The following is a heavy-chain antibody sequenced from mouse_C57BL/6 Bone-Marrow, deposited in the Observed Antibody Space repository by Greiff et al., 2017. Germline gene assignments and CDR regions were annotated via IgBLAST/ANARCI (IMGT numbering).Heavy chain of an antibody. V-gene: IGHV1-9*01. CDR3: AREGNYDYDGWYFDV. CDR2: ILPGSGST. D-gene: IGHD2-4*01. Sequence: QVQLQQSGAELMKPGASVKLSCKATGYTFTGYWIEWVKQSPGHGLEWIGEILPGSGSTNYNETFKGKDTFTADTSSNTAYMQLSSLTTEDSAIYYCAREGNYDYDGWYFDVWGTGTTVTVSS. CDR1: GYTFTGYW. J-gene: IGHJ1*03.